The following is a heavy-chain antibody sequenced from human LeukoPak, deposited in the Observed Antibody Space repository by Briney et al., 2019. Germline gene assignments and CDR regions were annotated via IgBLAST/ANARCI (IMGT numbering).Heavy chain of an antibody. Sequence: PGGSLRLSCAASGFTFSSYGMHWVRQAPGKGLEGVAFIRYDGSNKYYADSVKGRFTISRDNSKNTLYLQMNSLRAENTAVYYCAKDANRYIVRADTYLDVRGKGATVTVSS. J-gene: IGHJ6*03. V-gene: IGHV3-30*02. CDR1: GFTFSSYG. CDR3: AKDANRYIVRADTYLDV. D-gene: IGHD2-8*01. CDR2: IRYDGSNK.